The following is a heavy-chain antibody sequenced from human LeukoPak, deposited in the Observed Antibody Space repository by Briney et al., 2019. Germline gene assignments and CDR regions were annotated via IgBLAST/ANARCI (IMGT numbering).Heavy chain of an antibody. J-gene: IGHJ4*02. CDR3: ARGGVTHFDY. V-gene: IGHV3-21*01. CDR1: GFTFSSYW. CDR2: ISSSSNYI. Sequence: GGSLRLSCAASGFTFSSYWMSWVRQAPGKGLEWVSSISSSSNYIYYADSVRGRFTISRDNAKNSLYLQMNSLRAEDTAVYYCARGGVTHFDYWGQGTLVTVSS. D-gene: IGHD2-21*02.